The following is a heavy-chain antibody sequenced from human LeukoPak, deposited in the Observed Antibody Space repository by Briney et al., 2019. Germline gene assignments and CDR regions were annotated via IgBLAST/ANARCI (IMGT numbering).Heavy chain of an antibody. Sequence: SETLSLTCAVSDYSISSGYHWGWIRQPPEKGLEWIGSISRSGSTYYSPSLKGRVTMSVDSSKNEFSLNLSSVTAADTAVYYCARGYLGNSGRYYYYYMDVWGKGTTVTVSS. CDR1: DYSISSGYH. J-gene: IGHJ6*03. D-gene: IGHD4-23*01. V-gene: IGHV4-38-2*01. CDR3: ARGYLGNSGRYYYYYMDV. CDR2: ISRSGST.